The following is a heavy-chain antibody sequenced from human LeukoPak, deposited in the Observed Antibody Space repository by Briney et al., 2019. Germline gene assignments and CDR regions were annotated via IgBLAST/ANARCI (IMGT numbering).Heavy chain of an antibody. CDR2: IYYSGST. J-gene: IGHJ4*02. V-gene: IGHV4-59*01. CDR1: GGSISSYY. CDR3: ARYGDYVWGSFTNTFDY. Sequence: SETLSLTCTVSGGSISSYYWSWIRQPPGKGLEWIGYIYYSGSTNYNPSLKSRVTISVDTSKNQFSLKLSSVTAADTAVYYCARYGDYVWGSFTNTFDYWGQGTLVTVSS. D-gene: IGHD3-16*01.